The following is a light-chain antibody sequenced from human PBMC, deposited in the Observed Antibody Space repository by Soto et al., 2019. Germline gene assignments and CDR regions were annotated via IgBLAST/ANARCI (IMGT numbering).Light chain of an antibody. CDR3: SSFAGGDSPVL. V-gene: IGLV2-8*01. CDR1: SSDLGNHNF. CDR2: EVS. J-gene: IGLJ3*02. Sequence: QSALTQPPSASGSPGQSVSMSCTGSSSDLGNHNFVSWYQQYPGKAPKLMIYEVSKRPSGVPDRFSASKSGNMASLTVSGLQAEDEADYYCSSFAGGDSPVLFGGGTKLTVL.